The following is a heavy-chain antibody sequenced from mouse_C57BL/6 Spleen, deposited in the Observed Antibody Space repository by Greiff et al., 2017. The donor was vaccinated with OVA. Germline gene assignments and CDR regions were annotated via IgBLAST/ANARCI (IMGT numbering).Heavy chain of an antibody. Sequence: VQLQQSGPGMVKPSQSLSLTCTVTGYSITSGYDWHWIRHFPGNKLEWMGYISYSGSTNYNPSLKSRISITHDTSKNHFFLKLNSVTTEDTATYYWARGYDGSTGDAMDYWGQGTSVTVSS. CDR2: ISYSGST. V-gene: IGHV3-1*01. CDR3: ARGYDGSTGDAMDY. J-gene: IGHJ4*01. CDR1: GYSITSGYD. D-gene: IGHD2-3*01.